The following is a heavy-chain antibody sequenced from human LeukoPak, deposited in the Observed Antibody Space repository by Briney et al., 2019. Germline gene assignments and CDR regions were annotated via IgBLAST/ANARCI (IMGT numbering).Heavy chain of an antibody. CDR3: ARRGHYGSGSYFFDY. V-gene: IGHV4-34*01. CDR2: INHSGST. CDR1: GGSFSGHY. Sequence: TTSETLSLTCAVYGGSFSGHYWSWIRQPPGKGLEWIGEINHSGSTNYNPSLKSRVTISVDTSKNQFSLKLSSVTAADTAVYYCARRGHYGSGSYFFDYWGQGTLVTVSS. J-gene: IGHJ4*02. D-gene: IGHD3-10*01.